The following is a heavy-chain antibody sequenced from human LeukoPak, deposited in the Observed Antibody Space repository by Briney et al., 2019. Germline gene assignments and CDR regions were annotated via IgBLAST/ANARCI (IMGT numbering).Heavy chain of an antibody. D-gene: IGHD3-22*01. Sequence: SVKVSCKASGGTFSSYAISWVRQAPGQGLEWMGGIIPIFGTANYAQKFQGRVTITADESTSTAYMELSSLRSEDTAVYYCASDSSGYYRYFDYWGQGTLVTVSS. CDR1: GGTFSSYA. J-gene: IGHJ4*02. CDR2: IIPIFGTA. V-gene: IGHV1-69*01. CDR3: ASDSSGYYRYFDY.